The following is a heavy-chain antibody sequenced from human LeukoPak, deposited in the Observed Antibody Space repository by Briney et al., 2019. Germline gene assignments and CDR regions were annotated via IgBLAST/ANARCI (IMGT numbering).Heavy chain of an antibody. J-gene: IGHJ4*02. CDR1: GGSLSRSY. CDR2: VYYSGNT. D-gene: IGHD3-10*01. Sequence: SETLSLTCTVSGGSLSRSYWSWIRQPPGKGLEWIGYVYYSGNTNYNPSLKSRVTISVDTSKNQFSLRLRYVTAADTAVYFCARHITQPGGDFDNWGQGTLVTVPS. V-gene: IGHV4-59*01. CDR3: ARHITQPGGDFDN.